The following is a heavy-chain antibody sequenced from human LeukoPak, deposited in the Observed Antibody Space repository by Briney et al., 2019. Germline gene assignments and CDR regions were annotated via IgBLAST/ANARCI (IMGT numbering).Heavy chain of an antibody. CDR2: ISYDGSNK. CDR1: GFTFSSYA. V-gene: IGHV3-30-3*01. J-gene: IGHJ5*02. Sequence: PGGSLRLSCAASGFTFSSYAMHWVRQAPGKGLEWVAVISYDGSNKYYADSVKGRFTISRDNSKNTLYLQMNSLRAEDTAVYYCARVRPYAYGGSYSIRWFDPWGQGTLVTVSS. CDR3: ARVRPYAYGGSYSIRWFDP. D-gene: IGHD1-26*01.